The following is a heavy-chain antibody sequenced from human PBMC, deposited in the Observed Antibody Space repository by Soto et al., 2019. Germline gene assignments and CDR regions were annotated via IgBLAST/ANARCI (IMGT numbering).Heavy chain of an antibody. V-gene: IGHV3-23*01. CDR1: GFTFRSYA. CDR2: ISGSGGST. Sequence: EVQLLESGGGLVQPGGSLILSCAASGFTFRSYAMSWVRQAPRKGLEWVSAISGSGGSTYYADSVKGRFTISRDNSKNALYMQMNSLRTENRAVYYCAKDPGYCSSTSGYEPIDYSSSSNCGQGTLVTV. CDR3: AKDPGYCSSTSGYEPIDYSSSSN. D-gene: IGHD2-2*01. J-gene: IGHJ4*02.